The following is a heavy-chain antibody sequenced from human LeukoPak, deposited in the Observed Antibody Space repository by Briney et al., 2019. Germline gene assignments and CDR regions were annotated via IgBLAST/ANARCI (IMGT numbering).Heavy chain of an antibody. CDR3: ARHKDGYNSFYYFDY. CDR1: GYTFTGYY. CDR2: INPNSGGT. V-gene: IGHV1-2*02. J-gene: IGHJ4*02. Sequence: ASVKVSCKASGYTFTGYYMHWVRQAPGQGLEWMGWINPNSGGTNYAQKFQGRVTMTRDTSISTAYMELSRLRSDDTAVYYCARHKDGYNSFYYFDYWGQGTLVPVSS. D-gene: IGHD5-24*01.